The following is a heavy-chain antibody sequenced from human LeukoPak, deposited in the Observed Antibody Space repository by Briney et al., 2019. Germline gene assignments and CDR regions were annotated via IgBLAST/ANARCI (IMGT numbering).Heavy chain of an antibody. Sequence: ASVKVSCKASGYTFTSYYMHWVRQAPGQGLEWIGIINPSSGSTTYAQKFQGRVTMTRDTPTNTVYVELSSLRSEDTAVYYCARGFYYDTGGFYPGGDYWGQGTLVTVSS. D-gene: IGHD3-22*01. V-gene: IGHV1-46*01. J-gene: IGHJ4*02. CDR1: GYTFTSYY. CDR3: ARGFYYDTGGFYPGGDY. CDR2: INPSSGST.